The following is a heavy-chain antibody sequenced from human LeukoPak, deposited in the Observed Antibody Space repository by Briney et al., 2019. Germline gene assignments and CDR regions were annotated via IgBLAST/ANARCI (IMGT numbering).Heavy chain of an antibody. CDR1: GYTFTSYG. CDR3: ATDSQVGAPPGPRWAFDI. V-gene: IGHV1-18*01. D-gene: IGHD1-26*01. CDR2: INPNSGGT. J-gene: IGHJ3*02. Sequence: ASVKVSCKASGYTFTSYGISWVRQAPGQGLEWMGWINPNSGGTNYAQKFQGRVTMTEDTSTDTAYMELSSLRSEDTAVYYCATDSQVGAPPGPRWAFDIWGQGTMVTVSS.